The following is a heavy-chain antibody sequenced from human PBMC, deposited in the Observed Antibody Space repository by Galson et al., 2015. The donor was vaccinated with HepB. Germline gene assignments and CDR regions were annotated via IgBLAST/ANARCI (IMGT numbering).Heavy chain of an antibody. V-gene: IGHV3-33*01. J-gene: IGHJ3*02. CDR2: IWYDGSNK. CDR3: AREGYYDSSGYSVDAFDI. Sequence: SLRLSCAASGFTFSSYGMHWVRQAPGKGLEWVAVIWYDGSNKYYADSVKGRFTISRDNSKNTLYLQMNSLRAEDTAVYYCAREGYYDSSGYSVDAFDIWGQGTMVTVSS. CDR1: GFTFSSYG. D-gene: IGHD3-22*01.